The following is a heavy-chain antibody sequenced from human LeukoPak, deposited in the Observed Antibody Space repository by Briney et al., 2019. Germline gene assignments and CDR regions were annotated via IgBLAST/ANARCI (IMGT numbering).Heavy chain of an antibody. D-gene: IGHD3-10*01. CDR1: GGSISSGDYY. V-gene: IGHV4-30-4*08. CDR2: IYYSGST. Sequence: PSETLSLTCTVSGGSISSGDYYWRWIRQPPGKGLEWIGYIYYSGSTYYNPSLKSRVTISVDTSKNQFSLKLSSVTAADTAVYYCARWYYYGSGSYFVSPGGNSYFDYWGQGTLVTVSS. J-gene: IGHJ4*02. CDR3: ARWYYYGSGSYFVSPGGNSYFDY.